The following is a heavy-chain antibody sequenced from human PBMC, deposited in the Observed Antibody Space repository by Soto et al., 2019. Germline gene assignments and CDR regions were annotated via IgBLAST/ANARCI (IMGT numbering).Heavy chain of an antibody. V-gene: IGHV3-23*01. CDR3: AKVEIGYSSSSKVGGYFDY. CDR2: ISGSGGST. Sequence: PGGSLRLSCAASGFTFSSYAMSWVRQAPGKGLEWVSAISGSGGSTYYADSVKGRFTISRDNSKNTLYLQMNSLRAEDTAVYYCAKVEIGYSSSSKVGGYFDYWGQGTLVTVSS. D-gene: IGHD6-6*01. J-gene: IGHJ4*02. CDR1: GFTFSSYA.